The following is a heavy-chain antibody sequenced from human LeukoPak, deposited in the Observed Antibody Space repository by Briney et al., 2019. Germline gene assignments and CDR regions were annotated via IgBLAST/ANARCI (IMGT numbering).Heavy chain of an antibody. V-gene: IGHV4-34*01. CDR1: GGSFSGYY. CDR3: ASLEDIVVVPDGIPGMDV. Sequence: SETLSLTCAVYGGSFSGYYWSWIRQPPGKGLEWIGEINHSGSTNYNPSLKSRVTISVDTSKNQFSLKLSSVTAADTAVYYCASLEDIVVVPDGIPGMDVWGQGTTVTVSS. CDR2: INHSGST. J-gene: IGHJ6*02. D-gene: IGHD2-2*02.